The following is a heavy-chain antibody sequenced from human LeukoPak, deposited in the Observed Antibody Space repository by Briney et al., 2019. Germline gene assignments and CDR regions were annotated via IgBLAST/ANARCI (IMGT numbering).Heavy chain of an antibody. V-gene: IGHV7-4-1*02. D-gene: IGHD6-19*01. CDR2: INTNTGNP. CDR1: GYTFTNYG. Sequence: ASVKVSCKASGYTFTNYGINWVRQAPGQGLEWMGWINTNTGNPTYAQGFTGRFVFSLDTSVSTAYLQISSLKAEDTAVYYCARDLSPRGSGWYFDYWGQGTLVTVSS. J-gene: IGHJ4*02. CDR3: ARDLSPRGSGWYFDY.